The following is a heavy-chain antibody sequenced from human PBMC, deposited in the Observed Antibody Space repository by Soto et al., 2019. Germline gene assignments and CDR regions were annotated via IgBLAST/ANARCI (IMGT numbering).Heavy chain of an antibody. CDR2: IYWDGDK. D-gene: IGHD3-3*01. CDR3: AHRATMTIFGLIIDNVIWFDP. J-gene: IGHJ5*02. V-gene: IGHV2-5*02. CDR1: GFSLSTSGAA. Sequence: QINLIESGPTLVKPTQTLTLTCTFSGFSLSTSGAAVGWVRQPPGRALEWLALIYWDGDKRYNASLGNRLTITNDTSMNQVVLTLTNVDPADTATYYCAHRATMTIFGLIIDNVIWFDPLGQGTRVSGSS.